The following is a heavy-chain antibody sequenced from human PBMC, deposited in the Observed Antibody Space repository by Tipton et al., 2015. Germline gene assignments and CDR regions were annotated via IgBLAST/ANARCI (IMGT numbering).Heavy chain of an antibody. D-gene: IGHD6-19*01. J-gene: IGHJ4*02. CDR2: VNHGGSS. CDR3: ARREAVGGFFDY. Sequence: TLSLTCAVYGGSFTGYYWSWIRQTPGKGLEWIGEVNHGGSSNYKPSLKSRVTVSVDTSKNQFSLRVSSVTAADTAVYYCARREAVGGFFDYWGQGTLVTVSS. V-gene: IGHV4-34*01. CDR1: GGSFTGYY.